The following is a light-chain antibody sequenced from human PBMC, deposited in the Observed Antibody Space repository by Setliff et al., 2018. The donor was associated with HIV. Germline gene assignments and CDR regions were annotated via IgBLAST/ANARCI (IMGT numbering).Light chain of an antibody. CDR1: SNDVGDYNY. Sequence: QSVLAQPPSASGSPGQSVTISCTGTSNDVGDYNYVSWYQQYPGKVPKLMIYEVSNRPSGISTRFSGSKSANTASLTISGLQAEDEADYYCSSYTSHSLFVFGPGTKVTVL. CDR3: SSYTSHSLFV. CDR2: EVS. V-gene: IGLV2-14*01. J-gene: IGLJ1*01.